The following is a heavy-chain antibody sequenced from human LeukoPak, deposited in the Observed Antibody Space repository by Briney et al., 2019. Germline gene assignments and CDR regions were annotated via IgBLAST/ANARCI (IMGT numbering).Heavy chain of an antibody. CDR3: ARGASSSWNPAGRDWRPKVNWYFDL. D-gene: IGHD6-13*01. V-gene: IGHV3-7*01. CDR2: IKQDGNEK. Sequence: GGSLRLSCAASGFRFNTYWMSWVRQAPGEGLEWVANIKQDGNEKYYADSVKGRFTISRDNAKNSLYLQMSSVKAEDTAVYYCARGASSSWNPAGRDWRPKVNWYFDLWGRGTLVTVSS. J-gene: IGHJ2*01. CDR1: GFRFNTYW.